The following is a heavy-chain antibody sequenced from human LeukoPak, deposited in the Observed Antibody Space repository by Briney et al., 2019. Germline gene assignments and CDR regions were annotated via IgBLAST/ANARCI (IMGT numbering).Heavy chain of an antibody. CDR1: GYTFTSYD. J-gene: IGHJ5*02. Sequence: ASVKVSCKASGYTFTSYDINWVRQATGQGLEWMGWMNPNSGDTGYAQKSQGRVTMTRNTSISTAYMELSSLRSEDTAVYYCARGYSSGWANWFDPWGQGTLVTVSS. V-gene: IGHV1-8*01. D-gene: IGHD6-19*01. CDR3: ARGYSSGWANWFDP. CDR2: MNPNSGDT.